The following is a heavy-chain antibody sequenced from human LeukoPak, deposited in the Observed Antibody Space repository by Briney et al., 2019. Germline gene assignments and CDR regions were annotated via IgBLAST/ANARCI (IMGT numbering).Heavy chain of an antibody. D-gene: IGHD5-24*01. CDR3: ARDSMATADY. CDR1: GGTFSSYA. CDR2: IIPIFGIA. J-gene: IGHJ4*02. Sequence: ASVKVSCKASGGTFSSYAISWVRQAPGQGLEWMGRIIPIFGIANYAQKFQGRVTITADKSTSTAYMELSSLRSEDTAVYYCARDSMATADYWGQGTLVTVSS. V-gene: IGHV1-69*04.